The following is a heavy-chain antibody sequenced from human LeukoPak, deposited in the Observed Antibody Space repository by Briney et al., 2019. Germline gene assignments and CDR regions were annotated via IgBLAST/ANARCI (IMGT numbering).Heavy chain of an antibody. J-gene: IGHJ4*02. CDR3: ARDMGKAAANYFFDY. V-gene: IGHV3-21*01. Sequence: LLLSCAASGFTFSSYSLNWGRQAPGKGLEWVSSISTSISYIYYADSVKGRFTISRDNAKNSLYLQMNSLRADDTAVYYCARDMGKAAANYFFDYWGQGTLVTVSS. CDR1: GFTFSSYS. CDR2: ISTSISYI. D-gene: IGHD2-15*01.